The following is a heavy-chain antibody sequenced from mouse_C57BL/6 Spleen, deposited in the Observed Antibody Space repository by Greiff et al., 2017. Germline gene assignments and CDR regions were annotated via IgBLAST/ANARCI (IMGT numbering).Heavy chain of an antibody. V-gene: IGHV14-2*01. CDR1: GFNIKDYY. CDR2: LDPEDGAT. J-gene: IGHJ4*01. Sequence: EVQLQQSGAELVKPGASVKLSCTASGFNIKDYYMHWVPQRTEHGLEWIGRLDPEDGATKYAPKLQGKATITADTYSNTAYQQVSSLTSENTAVYYCARREAMGYWGQGTSVTVSS. CDR3: ARREAMGY.